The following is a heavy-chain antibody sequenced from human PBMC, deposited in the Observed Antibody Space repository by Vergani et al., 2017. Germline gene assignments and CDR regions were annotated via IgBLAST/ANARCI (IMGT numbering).Heavy chain of an antibody. CDR1: GFTFNQYG. Sequence: QVQLVESGGGVVQPGRSLRLSCAASGFTFNQYGMHWVRQAPGKGLEGVAVTWYDGNNKQYADSVKGRFTISRDNSKSTMYLQMNSLRDEDTGVYYCAIDLRLLYNRFDPWGQGTRVTVSS. J-gene: IGHJ5*02. CDR3: AIDLRLLYNRFDP. CDR2: TWYDGNNK. V-gene: IGHV3-33*01. D-gene: IGHD1-14*01.